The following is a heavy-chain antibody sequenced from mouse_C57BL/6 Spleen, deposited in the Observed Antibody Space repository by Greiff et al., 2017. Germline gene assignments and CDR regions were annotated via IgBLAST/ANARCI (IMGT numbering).Heavy chain of an antibody. CDR1: GYSFTDYN. J-gene: IGHJ4*01. CDR2: INPNYGTT. CDR3: AKYDYDEAMDY. D-gene: IGHD2-4*01. Sequence: VQLQQSGPELVKPGASVKISCKASGYSFTDYNMNWVKQSNGKSLEWIGVINPNYGTTSYNQKFKGKATLTVDQSSRTSSMQLNSLTSEDSAVYYGAKYDYDEAMDYWGQGTSVTVSA. V-gene: IGHV1-39*01.